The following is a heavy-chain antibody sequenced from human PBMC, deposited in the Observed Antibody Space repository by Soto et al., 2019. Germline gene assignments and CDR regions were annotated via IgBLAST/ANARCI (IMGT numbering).Heavy chain of an antibody. CDR2: ISSSSTYI. Sequence: EVQLVESGGGLVKPGGSLRLSCAASGFTFSSYNMNWVRQAPGKGLEWVSSISSSSTYIYYADSVKGRFTISRDNAKNSLYLQMNSLRAEDTAVYYCASETTYAILTASYGNWFDPWGQGTLVTVSS. V-gene: IGHV3-21*01. CDR1: GFTFSSYN. CDR3: ASETTYAILTASYGNWFDP. D-gene: IGHD3-9*01. J-gene: IGHJ5*02.